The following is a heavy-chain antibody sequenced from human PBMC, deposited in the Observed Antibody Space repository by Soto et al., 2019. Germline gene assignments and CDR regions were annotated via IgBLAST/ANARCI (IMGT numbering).Heavy chain of an antibody. CDR2: ISSSSSYI. CDR3: AKTSRITMVRGVYVDY. Sequence: GGSLRLSCAASGFTFSSYSMNWVRQAPGKGLEWVSSISSSSSYIYYADSVKGRFTISRDNSKNTLYLQMNSLRAEDTAVYYCAKTSRITMVRGVYVDYWGQGTLVTVSS. J-gene: IGHJ4*02. CDR1: GFTFSSYS. V-gene: IGHV3-21*04. D-gene: IGHD3-10*01.